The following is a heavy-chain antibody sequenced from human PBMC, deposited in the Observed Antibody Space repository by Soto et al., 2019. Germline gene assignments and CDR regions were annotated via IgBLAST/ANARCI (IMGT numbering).Heavy chain of an antibody. V-gene: IGHV1-2*02. D-gene: IGHD1-26*01. J-gene: IGHJ4*02. CDR2: MGPASGAT. CDR1: GYTFTGHY. CDR3: GRGRIGQIVLFY. Sequence: ASVKVSSKASGYTFTGHYIHWGRHAAARRPEGRGEMGPASGATRYAEKFQDRVIMTRDISTTTVDMEVKNLRRDDTAVYYCGRGRIGQIVLFYWGQGTPVTVSS.